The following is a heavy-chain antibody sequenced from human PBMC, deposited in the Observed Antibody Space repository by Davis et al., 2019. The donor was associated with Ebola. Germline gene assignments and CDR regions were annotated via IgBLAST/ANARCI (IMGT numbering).Heavy chain of an antibody. Sequence: PGGSLRLSCAASGFTFSSYGMHWVRQAPGKGLEWVAVIWYDGSNKYYADSVKGRFTISRDNSKNTLYLQMNSLRAEDTAVYYCAKAAFSSGWYGAFDIWGQGTMVTVSS. V-gene: IGHV3-30*02. CDR2: IWYDGSNK. D-gene: IGHD6-19*01. CDR1: GFTFSSYG. CDR3: AKAAFSSGWYGAFDI. J-gene: IGHJ3*02.